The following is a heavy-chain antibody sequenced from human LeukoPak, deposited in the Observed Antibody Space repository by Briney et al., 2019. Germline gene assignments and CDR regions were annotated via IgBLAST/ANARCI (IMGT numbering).Heavy chain of an antibody. CDR1: GFTFSSYS. V-gene: IGHV3-48*04. Sequence: GGSLRLSCAASGFTFSSYSMNWVRQAPGKGLEWVSYISSSSSTIYYADSVKGRFTISRDNAKNSLYLQMNSLRAEDTAVYYCAGDRNDFWSGSWFDPWGQGTLVTASS. CDR3: AGDRNDFWSGSWFDP. D-gene: IGHD3-3*01. J-gene: IGHJ5*02. CDR2: ISSSSSTI.